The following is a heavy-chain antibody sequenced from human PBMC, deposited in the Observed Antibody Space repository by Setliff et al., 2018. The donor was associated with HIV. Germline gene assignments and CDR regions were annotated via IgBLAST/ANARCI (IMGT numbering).Heavy chain of an antibody. CDR2: INPDSRGT. CDR1: GYRFISYG. D-gene: IGHD3-9*01. V-gene: IGHV1-2*06. CDR3: ARGSLLGYFDWLFPD. J-gene: IGHJ4*02. Sequence: GASVKVSCKASGYRFISYGITWVRQAPGQGPEWMGRINPDSRGTNYAQTFQGRVTMTRDTSISTAYMELSRLRSDDTAVYYCARGSLLGYFDWLFPDWGQGTLVTVSS.